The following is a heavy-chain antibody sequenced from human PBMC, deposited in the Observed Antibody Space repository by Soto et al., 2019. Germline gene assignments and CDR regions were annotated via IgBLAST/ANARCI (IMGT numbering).Heavy chain of an antibody. CDR1: RFNLATYW. J-gene: IGHJ6*02. Sequence: GGTLRLSCAASRFNLATYWMKQVSKAPGHGPAWLSGINRDGSISSYADSVKGRFTIPRDNARNTLPQQMKTPPAHDPAAYDPARLSGDHSAFCSYGMDAWGQGTRIAVAS. V-gene: IGHV3-74*01. D-gene: IGHD2-21*01. CDR2: INRDGSIS. CDR3: ARLSGDHSAFCSYGMDA.